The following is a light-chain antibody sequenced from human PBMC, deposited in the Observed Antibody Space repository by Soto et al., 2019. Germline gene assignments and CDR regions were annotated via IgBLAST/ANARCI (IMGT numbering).Light chain of an antibody. Sequence: DIQLTQSPAFLSASVGDRVTITCRASQGISSFLAWFQQKPGKAPKLLIYGASTLQSGVPSRFSGSGSGTEFTLTIISLQPEDFATYYCQQLNSYPQTFGGGSKVEIK. CDR1: QGISSF. J-gene: IGKJ4*01. CDR3: QQLNSYPQT. CDR2: GAS. V-gene: IGKV1-9*01.